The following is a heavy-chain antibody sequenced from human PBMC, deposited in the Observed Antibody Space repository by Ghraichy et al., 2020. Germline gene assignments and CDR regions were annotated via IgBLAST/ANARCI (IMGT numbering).Heavy chain of an antibody. CDR1: GGSISISDHY. Sequence: LETLSLTCTVSGGSISISDHYWGWIRQPPGKGLEWIGNIYYSGATHCNPSLESRVTLSVDTSKNQLSLKMNSVIAADTAVYYCARSPFTSTAPNWFDPWGQGALVTVSS. CDR2: IYYSGAT. J-gene: IGHJ5*02. CDR3: ARSPFTSTAPNWFDP. D-gene: IGHD2-15*01. V-gene: IGHV4-39*01.